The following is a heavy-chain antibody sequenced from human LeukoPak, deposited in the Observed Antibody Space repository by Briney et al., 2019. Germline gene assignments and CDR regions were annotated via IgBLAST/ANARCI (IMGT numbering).Heavy chain of an antibody. D-gene: IGHD3-10*01. J-gene: IGHJ4*02. Sequence: PGGSLRLSCAASGFTFSSYGMHWVRQAPGKGLEWVAVISYDGSNKYYADSVKGRFTISRDNSKNTLYLQMNSLRAEDTAVYYCAKDLDYYGSVGALGYWGQGTLVTVSS. CDR1: GFTFSSYG. CDR3: AKDLDYYGSVGALGY. V-gene: IGHV3-30*18. CDR2: ISYDGSNK.